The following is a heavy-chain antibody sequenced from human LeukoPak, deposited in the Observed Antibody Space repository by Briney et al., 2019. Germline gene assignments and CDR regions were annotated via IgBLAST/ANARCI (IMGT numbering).Heavy chain of an antibody. CDR3: ARATMVRGVWFDY. Sequence: ASVKVSCKASGYTFTGYYMHWVRQAPGQGLEWMGWINPNSGGTNYAQKFQGRVTMTRDTPISTAYMGLSRLRSDDTAVYYCARATMVRGVWFDYWGQGTLVTVSS. CDR2: INPNSGGT. CDR1: GYTFTGYY. D-gene: IGHD3-10*01. V-gene: IGHV1-2*02. J-gene: IGHJ4*02.